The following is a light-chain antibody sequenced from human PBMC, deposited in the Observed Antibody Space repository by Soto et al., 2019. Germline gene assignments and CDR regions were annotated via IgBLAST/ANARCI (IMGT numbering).Light chain of an antibody. Sequence: QLVLTQPPSMSGAPGQRVTISCTGSSSNIGGGYDVHWYQQLPGTAPKLLVYGNINRPSRVPDRFSGSKSGTSASLAITGLQAEDEADYYCQSYDSSLSGWVFGGGTKVTVL. J-gene: IGLJ3*02. CDR3: QSYDSSLSGWV. CDR1: SSNIGGGYD. CDR2: GNI. V-gene: IGLV1-40*01.